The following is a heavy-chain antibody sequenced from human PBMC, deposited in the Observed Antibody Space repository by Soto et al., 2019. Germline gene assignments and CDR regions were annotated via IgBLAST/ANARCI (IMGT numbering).Heavy chain of an antibody. V-gene: IGHV1-18*01. CDR3: AIDPGFRSDY. Sequence: QVQLVQSGAEVKKPGASVKVSCKASGYTFTSYGISWVRQAPGQGLEWMGWISAYNGNTNYAEKHQDRVTLTKATSTTTAHMQPRSLGSDDTAVYYCAIDPGFRSDYWGQGTLVTVSS. CDR1: GYTFTSYG. J-gene: IGHJ4*02. D-gene: IGHD3-9*01. CDR2: ISAYNGNT.